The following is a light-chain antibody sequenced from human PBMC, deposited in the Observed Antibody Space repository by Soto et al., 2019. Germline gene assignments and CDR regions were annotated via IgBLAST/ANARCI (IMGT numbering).Light chain of an antibody. CDR2: AAS. J-gene: IGKJ1*01. V-gene: IGKV1-39*01. Sequence: DIQLTQAPSFLSASVGDRVTITCRASQSISSYLNWYQQEPGKAPKLLIYAASSLQSGVPSRFSGSGSGTDFTLTISSLQPEDFATYYCQQSYSTLRWTFGQGTKVDIK. CDR1: QSISSY. CDR3: QQSYSTLRWT.